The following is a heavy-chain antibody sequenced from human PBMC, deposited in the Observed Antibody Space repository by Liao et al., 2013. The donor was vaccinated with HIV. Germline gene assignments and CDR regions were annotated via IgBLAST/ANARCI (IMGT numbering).Heavy chain of an antibody. J-gene: IGHJ4*02. Sequence: QVQLQESGPGLVKPSETLSLTCTLSGGSISGHYWTWIRQPAGKGLQFIGRVYTGGRTNYNPSLKSRVTMSVDTSKKQFALKVTSVTAADTAVYFCARDNYVWGAYRYTLDYWGQGILVTVSS. D-gene: IGHD3-16*02. CDR3: ARDNYVWGAYRYTLDY. V-gene: IGHV4-4*07. CDR1: GGSISGHY. CDR2: VYTGGRT.